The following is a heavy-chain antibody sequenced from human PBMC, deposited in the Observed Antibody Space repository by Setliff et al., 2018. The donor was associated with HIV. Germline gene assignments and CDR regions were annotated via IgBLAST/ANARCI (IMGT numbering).Heavy chain of an antibody. V-gene: IGHV3-7*01. CDR2: IKEDGSET. J-gene: IGHJ4*02. CDR3: ARDRIESALNY. Sequence: GGSLRLSCAASGFTFSDYWVSGVRQAPGKGLEWVANIKEDGSETYYVDSVEGRFTISRDNAKNSLYLQMNSMRAEDTAVYYCARDRIESALNYWGQGTLVTVSS. CDR1: GFTFSDYW. D-gene: IGHD3-16*01.